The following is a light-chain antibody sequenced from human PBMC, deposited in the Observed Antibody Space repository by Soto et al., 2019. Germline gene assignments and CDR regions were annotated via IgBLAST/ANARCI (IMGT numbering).Light chain of an antibody. Sequence: QSALTQPASVCGSPGQSITIACTGTNRDVGSYNLVSWYQQRPGEAPKLNISEVRNRPSGISYRFTGSKSGNTASLTISGLQAEDEADYYCSSYTTTSTLVFGGGTQLTVL. CDR1: NRDVGSYNL. V-gene: IGLV2-14*01. J-gene: IGLJ3*02. CDR3: SSYTTTSTLV. CDR2: EVR.